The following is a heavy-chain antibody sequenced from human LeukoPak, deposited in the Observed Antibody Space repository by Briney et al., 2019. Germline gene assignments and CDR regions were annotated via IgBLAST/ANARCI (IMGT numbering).Heavy chain of an antibody. V-gene: IGHV4-34*01. CDR2: INQGGST. CDR1: GGAFNDYY. J-gene: IGHJ4*02. Sequence: SETLSLTCAVEGGAFNDYYWSWVRQSPEKGLEWIAEINQGGSTIYNPSLKNRVTMSIDTTRKHFSLQLASLTAADTAVYFCARRGIWIQWNFEYWGQGVLVTASS. CDR3: ARRGIWIQWNFEY. D-gene: IGHD5-12*01.